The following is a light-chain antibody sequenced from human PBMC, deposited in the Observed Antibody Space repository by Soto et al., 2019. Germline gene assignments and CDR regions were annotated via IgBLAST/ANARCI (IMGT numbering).Light chain of an antibody. Sequence: EIVMTQSPVTLSVSPGERVTLSCRASQSVSSSVGWYQQKPGQAPRLLIYDASYRATGIPDRFSGSGSGTDFTLTISRLEPEDFAVYYCQQYGSSPWTFGQGTKGDIK. CDR3: QQYGSSPWT. V-gene: IGKV3-20*01. CDR1: QSVSSS. J-gene: IGKJ1*01. CDR2: DAS.